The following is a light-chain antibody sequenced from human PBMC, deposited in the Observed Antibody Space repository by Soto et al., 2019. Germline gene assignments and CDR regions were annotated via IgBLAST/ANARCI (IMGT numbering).Light chain of an antibody. CDR1: QSIGSSN. CDR3: QQYGTSRT. Sequence: EIVLTQSPGTLSLSPGERATLSCRASQSIGSSNLAWYQQKPGQAPRLLIYAASTRATGIPDRFSGSGSGTDFTLTISRLEPEDFAVYFCQQYGTSRTFGQGTKVDI. J-gene: IGKJ1*01. CDR2: AAS. V-gene: IGKV3-20*01.